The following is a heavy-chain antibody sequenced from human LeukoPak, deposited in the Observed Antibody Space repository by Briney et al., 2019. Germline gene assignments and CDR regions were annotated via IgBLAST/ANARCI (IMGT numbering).Heavy chain of an antibody. J-gene: IGHJ4*02. V-gene: IGHV4-39*07. CDR3: ARGMQTGSMVATSFDY. Sequence: SETLSLTCTVSGGSISSSSYYWGWIRQPPGKGLEWIGSIYYSGSTYYNPSLKSRVTISVDTSKNQFSLKLSSVTAADTAVYYCARGMQTGSMVATSFDYWGQGTLVTVSS. CDR1: GGSISSSSYY. D-gene: IGHD5-12*01. CDR2: IYYSGST.